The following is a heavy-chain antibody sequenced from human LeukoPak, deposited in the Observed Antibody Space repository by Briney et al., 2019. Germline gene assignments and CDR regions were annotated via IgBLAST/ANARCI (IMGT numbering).Heavy chain of an antibody. D-gene: IGHD3-10*01. CDR2: ISYDGSNK. CDR1: GFTFSSYG. Sequence: GGPLRLSCAASGFTFSSYGMHWVRQAPGKGLEWVAVISYDGSNKYYADSVKGRFTISRDNSKNTLYLQMNSLRAEDTAVYYCARNGEDHDARSNWFDPWGQGTLVTVSS. CDR3: ARNGEDHDARSNWFDP. J-gene: IGHJ5*02. V-gene: IGHV3-30*03.